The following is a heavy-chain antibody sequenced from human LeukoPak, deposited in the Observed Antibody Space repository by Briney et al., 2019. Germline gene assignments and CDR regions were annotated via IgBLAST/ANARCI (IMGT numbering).Heavy chain of an antibody. D-gene: IGHD3-10*01. J-gene: IGHJ4*02. CDR3: ARVAVVRGLMYFDY. CDR1: GGSVSSGSYY. V-gene: IGHV4-61*01. Sequence: PSETLSLTCTVSGGSVSSGSYYWSWIRQPPGKGLEWIAYIYYSGSTNYNPSLKSRVTMSVDTSKNQFSLKLSSVTAADTAVYYCARVAVVRGLMYFDYWGQGTLVTVSS. CDR2: IYYSGST.